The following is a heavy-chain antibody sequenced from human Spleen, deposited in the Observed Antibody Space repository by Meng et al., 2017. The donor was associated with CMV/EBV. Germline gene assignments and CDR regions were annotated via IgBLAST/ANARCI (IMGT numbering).Heavy chain of an antibody. CDR2: IGPDGSST. CDR3: ARGDHYVWGSYRMAY. D-gene: IGHD3-16*02. J-gene: IGHJ4*02. Sequence: GGSLRLSCVASGFTFSSYWMHWVRQAPGKGLVWVLRIGPDGSSTSYADSVKGRFTISRDNAKKTLYLQMNSLRAEDSAVYYCARGDHYVWGSYRMAYWGQGTLVTVSS. V-gene: IGHV3-74*01. CDR1: GFTFSSYW.